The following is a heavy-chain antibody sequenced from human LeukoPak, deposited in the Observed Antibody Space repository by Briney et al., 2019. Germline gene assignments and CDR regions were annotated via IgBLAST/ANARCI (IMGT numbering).Heavy chain of an antibody. CDR3: ARLHGSSLPRVFDF. CDR2: IYPDDSDT. D-gene: IGHD6-6*01. Sequence: GESLKISCKASGNNFATLWIGWVRQMPGEGLEWMGIIYPDDSDTRYSPSFQGQVTISADKSITTAYLQWSSLKASDTAMYYCARLHGSSLPRVFDFWGQGTLVTVSS. CDR1: GNNFATLW. J-gene: IGHJ4*02. V-gene: IGHV5-51*01.